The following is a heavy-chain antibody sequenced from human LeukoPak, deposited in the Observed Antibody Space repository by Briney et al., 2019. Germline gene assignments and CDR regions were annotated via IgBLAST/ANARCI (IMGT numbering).Heavy chain of an antibody. CDR2: IRYDGSNK. CDR3: ARVPGYYDSSGYRGGDVAFDI. Sequence: GGSLRLSCAASGFTFSNYGMHWVRQAPGKGLEWVAFIRYDGSNKYYADSVKGRFTISRDNSKNTLYLQMNSLRAEDTAVYYCARVPGYYDSSGYRGGDVAFDIWGQGTMVTVSS. CDR1: GFTFSNYG. J-gene: IGHJ3*02. D-gene: IGHD3-22*01. V-gene: IGHV3-30*02.